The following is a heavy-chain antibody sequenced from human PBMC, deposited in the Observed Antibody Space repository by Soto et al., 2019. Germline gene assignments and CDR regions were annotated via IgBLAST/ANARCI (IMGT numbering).Heavy chain of an antibody. CDR3: ARALYYYDSSGSGYYGMDV. CDR1: GYTFTGYY. CDR2: INPNSGGT. Sequence: ASVKVSCKASGYTFTGYYMHWVRQAPGQGLEWMGWINPNSGGTNYAQKFQGWVTMTRDTSISTAYMELSRLRSDDTAVYYCARALYYYDSSGSGYYGMDVWGQGTMVTVSS. D-gene: IGHD3-22*01. V-gene: IGHV1-2*04. J-gene: IGHJ6*02.